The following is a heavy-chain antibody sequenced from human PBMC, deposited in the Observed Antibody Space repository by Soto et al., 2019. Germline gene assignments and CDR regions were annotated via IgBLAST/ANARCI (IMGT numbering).Heavy chain of an antibody. Sequence: GGSLRLSCAASGFTFSSYSMNWVRQAPGKGLEWVSSISSSSSYIYYADSVKGRFTISRDNAKNSLYLQMNSLRAEDTAVYYCASFEDWNYTFDYWGQGTLVTVSS. CDR1: GFTFSSYS. J-gene: IGHJ4*02. V-gene: IGHV3-21*01. CDR2: ISSSSSYI. D-gene: IGHD1-7*01. CDR3: ASFEDWNYTFDY.